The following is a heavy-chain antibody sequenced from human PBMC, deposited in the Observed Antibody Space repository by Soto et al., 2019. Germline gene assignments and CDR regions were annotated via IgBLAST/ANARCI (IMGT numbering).Heavy chain of an antibody. CDR1: GGSISSYY. J-gene: IGHJ4*02. D-gene: IGHD6-13*01. CDR2: IYYSGST. V-gene: IGHV4-59*08. Sequence: QVQLQESGPGLVKPSETLSLTCTVSGGSISSYYWSWIRQPSGKGLEWIGYIYYSGSTNYNPSLKSRVTISVDTSMNQFSLKLSSVTAADTAVYYCARHGYSSSWLIDYWGQGTLVTVSS. CDR3: ARHGYSSSWLIDY.